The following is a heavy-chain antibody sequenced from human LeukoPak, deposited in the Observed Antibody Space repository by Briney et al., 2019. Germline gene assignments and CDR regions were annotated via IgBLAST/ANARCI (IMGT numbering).Heavy chain of an antibody. CDR3: VYFYYGSGSYFGRPHFYYRGLGV. CDR2: LIPHFGQE. J-gene: IGHJ6*02. Sequence: ASVKVSCKVSGGTFSGYAVSWVRLAPGQGLDWMGRLIPHFGQETYAHKFQGRLTITADKSNTTAYMELRGLRSEDTAIYYCVYFYYGSGSYFGRPHFYYRGLGVWGPGTTVSVSS. V-gene: IGHV1-69*04. D-gene: IGHD3-10*01. CDR1: GGTFSGYA.